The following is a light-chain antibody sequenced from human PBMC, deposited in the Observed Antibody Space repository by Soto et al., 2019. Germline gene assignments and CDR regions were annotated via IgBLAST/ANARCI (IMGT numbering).Light chain of an antibody. Sequence: QSALTQPASVSGSPGQSITISCTGTSSDVGGYNYVSWYQQHPGKAPKLMIYDVSNRPSGVSNRFSGSKSGNTASLTISGLQPDDQADYDCSSYTSSSTLVVFGGGTKLTVL. CDR1: SSDVGGYNY. CDR3: SSYTSSSTLVV. CDR2: DVS. V-gene: IGLV2-14*01. J-gene: IGLJ2*01.